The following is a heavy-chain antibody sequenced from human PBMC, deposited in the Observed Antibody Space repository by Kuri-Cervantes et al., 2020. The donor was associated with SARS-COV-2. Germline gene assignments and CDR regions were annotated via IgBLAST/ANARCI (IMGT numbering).Heavy chain of an antibody. CDR2: INHSGST. J-gene: IGHJ5*02. CDR3: AYSNWDTGESWFDP. CDR1: GGSFSGYY. Sequence: GSLRLSCAVYGGSFSGYYWSWIRQPPGKGLEWIGEINHSGSTNYNPSLKSRVTISVDTSKNQFSLQLNSVTPEDTAVYYCAYSNWDTGESWFDPWGQGTLVAVSS. D-gene: IGHD7-27*01. V-gene: IGHV4-34*01.